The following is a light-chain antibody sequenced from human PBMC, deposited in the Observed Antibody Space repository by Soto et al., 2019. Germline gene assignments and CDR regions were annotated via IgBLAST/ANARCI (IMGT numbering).Light chain of an antibody. CDR2: EVS. V-gene: IGLV2-14*01. J-gene: IGLJ2*01. CDR3: SSHASSSTV. Sequence: QSVLTQPASVSGSPGQSITISCTGTSSDVGGYKYVSWYQQHPGKAPKLMIYEVSNRPSGVSNRFSGSKSGNTASLTISGLQAEDEADYYCSSHASSSTVFGGGTKVTVL. CDR1: SSDVGGYKY.